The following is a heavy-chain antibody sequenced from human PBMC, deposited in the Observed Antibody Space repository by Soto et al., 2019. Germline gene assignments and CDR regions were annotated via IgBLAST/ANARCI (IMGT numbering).Heavy chain of an antibody. CDR3: ARVHATLYRDYYFDY. CDR2: IFYTGST. D-gene: IGHD2-15*01. J-gene: IGHJ4*02. CDR1: GGTINSGDYF. V-gene: IGHV4-30-4*01. Sequence: SETLSLTCSVSGGTINSGDYFWSWIRQPPGKGLEWIGSIFYTGSTYCNPSLKSRASMSMDTSKHLFSLRLRSLTAADTAVYSCARVHATLYRDYYFDYWGQGTLVTVSS.